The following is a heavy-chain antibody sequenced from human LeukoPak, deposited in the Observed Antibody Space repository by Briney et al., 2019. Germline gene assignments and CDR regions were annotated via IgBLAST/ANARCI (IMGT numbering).Heavy chain of an antibody. CDR1: GGTFSSYA. D-gene: IGHD1-26*01. V-gene: IGHV1-69*05. CDR3: ARDWSFGPDNDAFDI. CDR2: IIPIFGTA. J-gene: IGHJ3*02. Sequence: SVKVSCEASGGTFSSYAISWVRQAPGQGLEWMGGIIPIFGTANYAQKFQGRVTITTDESTSTAYMELSSLRSEDTAVYYCARDWSFGPDNDAFDIWGQGTMVTVSS.